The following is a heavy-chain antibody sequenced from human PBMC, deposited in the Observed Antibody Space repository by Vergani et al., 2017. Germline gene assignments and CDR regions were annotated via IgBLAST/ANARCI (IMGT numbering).Heavy chain of an antibody. Sequence: QVQLVESGGGVVQPGRSLRLSCAASGFTFSSYGMHWVRQAPGKGLEWVAVISYDGSNKYYADSVKGRFTISRDNSKNTLYLQMNSLRAEDTAVYSCASEYCTNGVCYTGIDYWGQGTLVTVSS. CDR3: ASEYCTNGVCYTGIDY. CDR1: GFTFSSYG. CDR2: ISYDGSNK. D-gene: IGHD2-8*01. J-gene: IGHJ4*02. V-gene: IGHV3-30*03.